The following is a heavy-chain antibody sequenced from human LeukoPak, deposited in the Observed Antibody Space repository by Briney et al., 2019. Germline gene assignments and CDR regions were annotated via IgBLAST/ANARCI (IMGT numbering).Heavy chain of an antibody. CDR1: GYTFTSYA. Sequence: ASVKVSCKASGYTFTSYAMNWVRQAPGQGLEWMGWINTNTGNPTYAQGFTGRFVFSLDTSVSTAYLQISSLKAEDTAVYYCARGLTYYYGSGSDYYYYYMDVWGQGTTVTVSS. CDR2: INTNTGNP. CDR3: ARGLTYYYGSGSDYYYYYMDV. V-gene: IGHV7-4-1*02. J-gene: IGHJ6*03. D-gene: IGHD3-10*01.